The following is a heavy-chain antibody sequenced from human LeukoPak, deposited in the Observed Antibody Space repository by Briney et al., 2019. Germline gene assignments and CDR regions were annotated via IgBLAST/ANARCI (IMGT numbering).Heavy chain of an antibody. CDR1: GGSLSDYF. J-gene: IGHJ4*02. CDR3: ARADSGYYYD. Sequence: SETLSLTCTVSGGSLSDYFWTWVRQPTGKGLEWIGRIYGGGLFGIGSGRTDYNPSLKSRVSISVDTSKNQFSLKLSSVTAADTAVYYCARADSGYYYDWGQGTLVTVSS. V-gene: IGHV4-4*07. D-gene: IGHD3-22*01. CDR2: IYGGGLFGIGSGRT.